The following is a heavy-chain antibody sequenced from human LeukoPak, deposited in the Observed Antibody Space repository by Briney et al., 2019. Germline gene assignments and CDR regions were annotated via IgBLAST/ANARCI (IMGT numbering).Heavy chain of an antibody. CDR2: INHSGST. CDR1: GGSFSGYY. J-gene: IGHJ4*02. Sequence: SETLSLTCAVYGGSFSGYYWSWIRQPPGKGLEWIGEINHSGSTNYNPSLKSRVTISVDTSKNQLSLKLSSVTAADTAVYYCARGKASIDYWGQGTLVTVSS. V-gene: IGHV4-34*01. CDR3: ARGKASIDY.